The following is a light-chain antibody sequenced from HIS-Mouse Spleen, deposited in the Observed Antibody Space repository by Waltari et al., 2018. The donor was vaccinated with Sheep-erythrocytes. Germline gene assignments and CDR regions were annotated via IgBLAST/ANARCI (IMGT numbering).Light chain of an antibody. CDR1: KLGDKY. Sequence: SYELTQPPSVSVSPGQTASITCSGDKLGDKYACWYQQKPGQSPVLVIYQVSKRPSGIPERFSGATSGNTATLTISGTQAMDEADYYCQAWDSSTHWVFGGGTKLTVL. CDR2: QVS. CDR3: QAWDSSTHWV. J-gene: IGLJ3*02. V-gene: IGLV3-1*01.